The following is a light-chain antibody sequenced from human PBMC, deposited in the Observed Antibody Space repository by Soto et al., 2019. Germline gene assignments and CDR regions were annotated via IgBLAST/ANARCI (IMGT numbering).Light chain of an antibody. V-gene: IGKV3-20*01. J-gene: IGKJ3*01. Sequence: EIVLTQSPGTLSLSPGERATLSCRASQSVSVNSLAWYQQKGGQAPRLLIYAASTRATGVPDRFSGSGSWTGFAFPLSKLETEDFAVYYCQQYGGSPFTFGPGTKVDIK. CDR2: AAS. CDR1: QSVSVNS. CDR3: QQYGGSPFT.